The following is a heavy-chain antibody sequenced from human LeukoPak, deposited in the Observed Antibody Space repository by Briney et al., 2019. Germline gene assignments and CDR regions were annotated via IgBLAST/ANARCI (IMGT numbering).Heavy chain of an antibody. CDR1: GHSLSGSSYS. D-gene: IGHD6-19*01. V-gene: IGHV4-39*07. CDR2: IYNIGSTGNT. Sequence: TSETLSLTCTVSGHSLSGSSYSWGWIRQPPGKGLEWIGCIYNIGSTGNTHYNPSLKSRVTISVDTSKNQFSLKLSSVTAADTAVYYCARDGVAVAANPQISAWFDYWGQGTLVTVSS. J-gene: IGHJ4*02. CDR3: ARDGVAVAANPQISAWFDY.